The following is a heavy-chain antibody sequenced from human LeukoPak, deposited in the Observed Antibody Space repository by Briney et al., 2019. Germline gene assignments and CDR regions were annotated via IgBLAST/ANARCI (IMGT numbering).Heavy chain of an antibody. V-gene: IGHV4-4*07. J-gene: IGHJ6*03. CDR3: ASSVFGVVMNYYYMDV. Sequence: AETLSLTCTVSGGSISSYYWSWIRQPAGKGLEWIGRIYTSGSTNYTPSLKSRVHLSVDTSNTQFSLKLSFVTAADTAVYYCASSVFGVVMNYYYMDVWGKGTTVTVSS. D-gene: IGHD3-3*01. CDR2: IYTSGST. CDR1: GGSISSYY.